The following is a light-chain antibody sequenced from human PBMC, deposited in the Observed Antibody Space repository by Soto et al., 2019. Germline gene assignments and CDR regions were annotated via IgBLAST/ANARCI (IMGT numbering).Light chain of an antibody. CDR2: WAS. Sequence: DIVMTQSPDSLAVSLGERATINCKSSQSVLYSSNNKNYLAWYQQKPGQPPKLLIYWASTRESGVPDRFSGSRSGTDFTRTISSLQAEDVAVYYCQQYYSTPWTFGQGTKVDIK. J-gene: IGKJ1*01. V-gene: IGKV4-1*01. CDR1: QSVLYSSNNKNY. CDR3: QQYYSTPWT.